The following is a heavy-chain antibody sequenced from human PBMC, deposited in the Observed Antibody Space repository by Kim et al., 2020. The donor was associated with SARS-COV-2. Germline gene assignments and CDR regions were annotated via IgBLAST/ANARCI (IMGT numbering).Heavy chain of an antibody. V-gene: IGHV4-30-2*01. CDR3: ARGYGSGSPYGMDV. CDR2: IYYSGST. J-gene: IGHJ6*02. D-gene: IGHD3-10*01. CDR1: GGSISSGGYS. Sequence: SQTLSLTCAVSGGSISSGGYSWSWIRQPPGKGLEWIEYIYYSGSTYYNPSLKSRVTISVDRSKNQFSLKLSSVTAADTAVYYCARGYGSGSPYGMDVWGQGTTVTVSS.